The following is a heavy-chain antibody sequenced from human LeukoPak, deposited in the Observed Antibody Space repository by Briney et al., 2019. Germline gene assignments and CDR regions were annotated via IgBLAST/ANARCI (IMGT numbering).Heavy chain of an antibody. CDR3: ASDSPPTYDSWSGTRPRTWFGP. D-gene: IGHD3-3*01. CDR2: ISAYNGNT. Sequence: ASVKVSCKAAGYTFTSYGISWVLQAPGQGLEWMGWISAYNGNTNYAQKLQGRVTLTTDTSPSTVYMELSSLRSDHTAVYHCASDSPPTYDSWSGTRPRTWFGPWGQGTLVTVSS. J-gene: IGHJ5*02. CDR1: GYTFTSYG. V-gene: IGHV1-18*01.